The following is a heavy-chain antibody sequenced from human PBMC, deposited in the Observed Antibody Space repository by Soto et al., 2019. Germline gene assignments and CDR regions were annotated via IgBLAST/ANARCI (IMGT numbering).Heavy chain of an antibody. CDR3: ALRSMAVVPEY. CDR2: LYYGRSA. J-gene: IGHJ4*02. V-gene: IGHV4-59*01. D-gene: IGHD3-22*01. Sequence: QVQLQESGPGLVKPSETLSLTCAVSGDSISSYYCMWIRQPPGKGLESIGYLYYGRSANYKPSLKSRVTLSVDTSKNQCSLTLSSMTAADTAVYYCALRSMAVVPEYWGQGTLVTVSS. CDR1: GDSISSYY.